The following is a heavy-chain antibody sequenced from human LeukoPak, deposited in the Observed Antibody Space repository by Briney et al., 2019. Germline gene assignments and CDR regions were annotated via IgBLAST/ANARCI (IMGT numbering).Heavy chain of an antibody. J-gene: IGHJ4*02. Sequence: PGGSLRLSCTTSKFNFNSYGMTWVRQAPGKGLEWVSVIYSGGSTYYADSVKGRFTISRDNSKNTLYLQMNSLRAEDTAVYYCASPGIAVAGFSYWGQGTLVTVSS. CDR1: KFNFNSYG. CDR2: IYSGGST. CDR3: ASPGIAVAGFSY. V-gene: IGHV3-53*01. D-gene: IGHD6-19*01.